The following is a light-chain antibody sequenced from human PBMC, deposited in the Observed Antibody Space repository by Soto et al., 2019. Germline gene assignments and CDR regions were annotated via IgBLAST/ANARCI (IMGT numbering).Light chain of an antibody. CDR1: QSISNY. Sequence: DIQMTQSPSSLSASVGDRVTITCRASQSISNYLNWYQQKPGKAPKLLIYAASSLQGDVPSRFSGSGSGTDFTLTISSLQPDDSATYYCQQSYSTPLTFGPGTKVDIK. V-gene: IGKV1-39*01. CDR3: QQSYSTPLT. J-gene: IGKJ3*01. CDR2: AAS.